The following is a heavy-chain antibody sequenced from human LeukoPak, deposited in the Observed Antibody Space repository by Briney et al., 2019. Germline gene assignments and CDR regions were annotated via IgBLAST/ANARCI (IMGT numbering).Heavy chain of an antibody. J-gene: IGHJ4*02. CDR3: AKDRWATAGNQFDY. Sequence: GGSLRLSCGASGFTFSNFGMHWVRQAPGKGLEWVACIPHDGNNEYYADSVKGRFTIFRDNSKNTVFLQMNSLRDEDTAIYYCAKDRWATAGNQFDYWGQGTLVTVSS. CDR2: IPHDGNNE. D-gene: IGHD3-16*01. V-gene: IGHV3-30*02. CDR1: GFTFSNFG.